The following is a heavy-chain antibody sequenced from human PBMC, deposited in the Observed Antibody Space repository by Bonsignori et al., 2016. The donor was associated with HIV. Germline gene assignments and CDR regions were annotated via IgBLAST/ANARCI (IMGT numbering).Heavy chain of an antibody. V-gene: IGHV3-9*01. CDR2: LNWDSGSR. CDR3: VKDLLPVVTLGAAFDV. Sequence: GGSLRLSCTTSGFGFDDYAMHWVRQVPGKGLEWVSCLNWDSGSRGYAESVKGRFTISRDNAKNSLYLQMNSLTPEDTALYYCVKDLLPVVTLGAAFDVWGQGTMVTVSS. J-gene: IGHJ3*01. CDR1: GFGFDDYA. D-gene: IGHD2-21*02.